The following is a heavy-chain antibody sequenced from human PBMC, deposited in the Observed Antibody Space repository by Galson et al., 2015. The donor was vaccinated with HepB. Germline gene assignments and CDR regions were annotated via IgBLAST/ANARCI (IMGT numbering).Heavy chain of an antibody. J-gene: IGHJ3*02. CDR2: IKQDGSET. CDR1: GFNFPCYW. V-gene: IGHV3-7*03. Sequence: SLRLSCAASGFNFPCYWMTWVRQAPGRGLEWVANIKQDGSETYYVDSVQGRFTISRDNAKSSLYLQLSSLRAMDTAVYYCAKRAPYSRRYALDIWGQGTMVTVSS. D-gene: IGHD2-21*01. CDR3: AKRAPYSRRYALDI.